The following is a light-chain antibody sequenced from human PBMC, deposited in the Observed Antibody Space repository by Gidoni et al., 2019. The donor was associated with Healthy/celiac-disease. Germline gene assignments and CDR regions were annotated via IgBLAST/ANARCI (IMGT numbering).Light chain of an antibody. CDR1: QSISSY. J-gene: IGKJ5*01. V-gene: IGKV1-39*01. CDR3: QQSYSTPPIT. Sequence: DIQMTQSPSSLSASVGDRVTITCRASQSISSYLNWYQQKQGKAPKLLIYAASSLQSGVPSRFSGSGSGTDFTITISSLQPEDFETYYCQQSYSTPPITFGQGKRLEIK. CDR2: AAS.